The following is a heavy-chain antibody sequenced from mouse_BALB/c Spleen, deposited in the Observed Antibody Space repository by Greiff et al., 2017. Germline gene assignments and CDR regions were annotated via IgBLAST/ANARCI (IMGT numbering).Heavy chain of an antibody. CDR3: ARGDYYAMDY. J-gene: IGHJ4*01. CDR2: ISTYYGNT. Sequence: QVQLKQSGPELVRPGVSVKISCKGSSYTFTDYAMHWVKQSHAKSLEWIGVISTYYGNTNYNQKFKGKATMTVDKSSSTAYMELARLTSEDSAVYYCARGDYYAMDYWGQGTSVTVSS. CDR1: SYTFTDYA. V-gene: IGHV1-67*01.